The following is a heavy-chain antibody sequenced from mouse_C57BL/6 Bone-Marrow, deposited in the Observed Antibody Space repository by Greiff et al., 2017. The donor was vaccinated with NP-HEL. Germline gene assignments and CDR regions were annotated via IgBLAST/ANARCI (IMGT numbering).Heavy chain of an antibody. CDR3: AGDRDYSKEFAY. V-gene: IGHV12-3*01. J-gene: IGHJ3*01. Sequence: LLESGPGLVKPSQSLFLTCSITGFPITSGYYWIWIRQSPGKPLEWMGYITHSGETFYNPSLQSPISITRETSKNQFFLQLNSVTTEDTAMYSCAGDRDYSKEFAYWGQGTLVTVSA. CDR1: GFPITSGYY. D-gene: IGHD2-5*01. CDR2: ITHSGET.